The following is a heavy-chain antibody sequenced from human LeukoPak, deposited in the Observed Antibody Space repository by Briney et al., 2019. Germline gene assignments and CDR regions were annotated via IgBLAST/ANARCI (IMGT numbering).Heavy chain of an antibody. CDR2: INPNSGGT. D-gene: IGHD2-21*01. CDR1: GYTFTGYY. J-gene: IGHJ3*02. Sequence: ASVKVSCKASGYTFTGYYMHWVRPAPGQGLEWMGWINPNSGGTNYAQKFQGRVTMTRDTSISPAYMELSKLRSDDPAVYYCASLYSPEGRPSAFDIWGQGTMVTVSS. CDR3: ASLYSPEGRPSAFDI. V-gene: IGHV1-2*02.